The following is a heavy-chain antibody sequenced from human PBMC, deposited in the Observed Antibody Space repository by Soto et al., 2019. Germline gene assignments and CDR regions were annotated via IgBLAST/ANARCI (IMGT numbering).Heavy chain of an antibody. Sequence: ASVKVSCKASGYIFSSYAMHWARQAPGQRLEWMGWISSGNDNTKYSQKFQDRVTITRDTSASTAYMELSSLTFEDTAVYYCARDEGVASGNWGQGTLVTSPQ. J-gene: IGHJ4*02. V-gene: IGHV1-3*04. CDR3: ARDEGVASGN. D-gene: IGHD6-19*01. CDR2: ISSGNDNT. CDR1: GYIFSSYA.